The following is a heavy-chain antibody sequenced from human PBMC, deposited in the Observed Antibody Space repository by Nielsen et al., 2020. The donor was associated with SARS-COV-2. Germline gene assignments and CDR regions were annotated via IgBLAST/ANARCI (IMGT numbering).Heavy chain of an antibody. Sequence: SVKVSCKVSGYTLTELSMHWVRQAPGKGLEWMGGIIPIFGTANYAQKFQGRVTITADESTSTAYMELSSLRSEDTAVYYCASLSGHGFLHFDYWGQGTLVTVSS. CDR3: ASLSGHGFLHFDY. J-gene: IGHJ4*02. V-gene: IGHV1-69*13. D-gene: IGHD2-15*01. CDR1: GYTLTELS. CDR2: IIPIFGTA.